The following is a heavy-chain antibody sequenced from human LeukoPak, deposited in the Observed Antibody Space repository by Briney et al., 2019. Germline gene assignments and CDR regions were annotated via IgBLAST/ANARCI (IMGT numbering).Heavy chain of an antibody. Sequence: ASVKVSCKASGYTFTGYYMHWVRQAPGQGLEWMGRINPNSGGTNYAQKFQGRVTMTRDTSISTAYMELSRLRSDDTAVYYCARTDTMVRGVITTFDPWGQGTLVTVSS. CDR3: ARTDTMVRGVITTFDP. J-gene: IGHJ5*02. CDR2: INPNSGGT. V-gene: IGHV1-2*02. D-gene: IGHD3-10*01. CDR1: GYTFTGYY.